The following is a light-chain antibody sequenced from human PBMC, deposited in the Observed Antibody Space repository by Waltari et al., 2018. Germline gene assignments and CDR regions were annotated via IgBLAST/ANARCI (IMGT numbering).Light chain of an antibody. V-gene: IGKV1-5*03. CDR1: QSISKW. CDR3: QQYNSYSLLT. CDR2: EAS. Sequence: DIRMTQSPSTLSASAGDRVIISCRASQSISKWLAGYQQKPGKAPKLLIYEASTLQSGVPSRFSGTGSGTDFTLTSSSLQPDDFATYYCQQYNSYSLLTFGGGTKVEIK. J-gene: IGKJ4*01.